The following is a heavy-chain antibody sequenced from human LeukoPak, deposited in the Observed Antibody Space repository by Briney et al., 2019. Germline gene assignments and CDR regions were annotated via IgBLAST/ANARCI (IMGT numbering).Heavy chain of an antibody. D-gene: IGHD1-26*01. CDR3: SKRPTVVGAAILYY. Sequence: GGSLRLSCAASGFTFSSYAMRWVGQAPGKGLEWVSAISGSGGSRYYADSVKGRFTISRDNYKNTLYLQMNSLRAEDTAVYYCSKRPTVVGAAILYYWGQGTLVTVSS. J-gene: IGHJ4*02. CDR1: GFTFSSYA. V-gene: IGHV3-23*01. CDR2: ISGSGGSR.